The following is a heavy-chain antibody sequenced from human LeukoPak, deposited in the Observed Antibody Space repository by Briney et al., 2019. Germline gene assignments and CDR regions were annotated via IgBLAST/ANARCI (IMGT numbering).Heavy chain of an antibody. V-gene: IGHV3-15*01. Sequence: GGSLRLSCAASGFTFSNAWMTWVRQAPGKGLEWVGRIKSKTAGGTIDYAAPAKGRFTISRDDSKNTLYLQMNSLKTEDTAVYYCTTGESMVGSTIHIRWADWGQGTLVTVSS. CDR1: GFTFSNAW. J-gene: IGHJ4*02. D-gene: IGHD1-26*01. CDR2: IKSKTAGGTI. CDR3: TTGESMVGSTIHIRWAD.